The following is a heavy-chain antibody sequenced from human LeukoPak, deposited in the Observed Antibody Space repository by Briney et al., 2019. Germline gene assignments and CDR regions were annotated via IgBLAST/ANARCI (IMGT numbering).Heavy chain of an antibody. D-gene: IGHD3-10*01. CDR2: IWYDGSNK. CDR3: AKARGEWAVVGPFDY. J-gene: IGHJ4*02. CDR1: GFTFSSYG. Sequence: PGGSLRLSCAASGFTFSSYGMHWVRQAPGKGLEWVAVIWYDGSNKYYADSVKGRFTISRDNSKKTVNLQMTSLRPEDTAVYYCAKARGEWAVVGPFDYWGQGTLVTVSS. V-gene: IGHV3-30*02.